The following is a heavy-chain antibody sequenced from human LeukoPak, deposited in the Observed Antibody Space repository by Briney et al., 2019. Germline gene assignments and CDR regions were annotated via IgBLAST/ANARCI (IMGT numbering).Heavy chain of an antibody. V-gene: IGHV3-7*01. D-gene: IGHD3-10*01. CDR3: TRDFQGRYYYHMGV. Sequence: GGSLRLSCAASGFTFSIYWMSWVRQAPGRGLEWVANIKQDGSEIYYVDSMKGRLTISRDNAKNSLYLQMNSLRAEDTAVYFCTRDFQGRYYYHMGVWGKGTTVTVSS. CDR2: IKQDGSEI. CDR1: GFTFSIYW. J-gene: IGHJ6*03.